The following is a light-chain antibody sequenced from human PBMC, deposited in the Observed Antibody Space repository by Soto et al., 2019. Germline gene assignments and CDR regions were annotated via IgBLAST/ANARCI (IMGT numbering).Light chain of an antibody. CDR1: QNIDIY. CDR3: QQTFNVSPWT. CDR2: GAS. J-gene: IGKJ1*01. V-gene: IGKV1-39*01. Sequence: DIQMTQSPSSLSASVGDTVTITCRASQNIDIYLNWYQQKAGTAPKVLISGASNLQRGVPSSFSGSGSGTDFTLTINNLQHEDFANYFWQQTFNVSPWTFGHWTKVDVK.